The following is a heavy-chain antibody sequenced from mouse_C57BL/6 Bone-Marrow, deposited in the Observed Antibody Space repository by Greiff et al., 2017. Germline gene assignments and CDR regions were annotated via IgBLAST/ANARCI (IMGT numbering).Heavy chain of an antibody. Sequence: EVKLVESGGGLVQPGGSLKLSCAASGFTFSDYYMYWVRQTPEKRLEWVAYISNGGGSTYYPDTVKGRFTISRDNAKNTLYLLMSRLKSEDTAMYYCARLTWFAYWGQGTLVTVSA. J-gene: IGHJ3*01. V-gene: IGHV5-12*01. CDR1: GFTFSDYY. CDR3: ARLTWFAY. CDR2: ISNGGGST.